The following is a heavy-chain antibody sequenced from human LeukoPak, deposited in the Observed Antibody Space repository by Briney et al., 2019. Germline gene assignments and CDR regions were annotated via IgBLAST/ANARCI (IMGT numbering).Heavy chain of an antibody. CDR1: GGSISSYY. V-gene: IGHV4-59*01. Sequence: PSETLSLTCTVSGGSISSYYWSWIRQPPGKGLEWIGYIYYSGSTNYNPSLKSRVTISVDTSKNQFSLKLSSVTAADTAVYYYAREREDAFDIWGQGTMVTVSS. CDR3: AREREDAFDI. CDR2: IYYSGST. J-gene: IGHJ3*02.